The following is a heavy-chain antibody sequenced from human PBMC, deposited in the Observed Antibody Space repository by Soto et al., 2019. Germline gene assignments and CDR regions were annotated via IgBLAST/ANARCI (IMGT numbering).Heavy chain of an antibody. Sequence: PSEALSLTCTVSGGSSSGYYWSWIRQPPGKGLEWIGYIYYGGSTNYNPSLKSRFTISVDTSKNQFSLKLSSATAADTAVYYCARGGCSGGSCYPPEVFWFDPWGQGTLVTVSS. CDR3: ARGGCSGGSCYPPEVFWFDP. D-gene: IGHD2-15*01. CDR2: IYYGGST. J-gene: IGHJ5*02. V-gene: IGHV4-59*01. CDR1: GGSSSGYY.